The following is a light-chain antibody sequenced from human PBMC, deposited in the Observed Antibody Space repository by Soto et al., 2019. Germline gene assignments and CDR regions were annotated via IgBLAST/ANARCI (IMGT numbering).Light chain of an antibody. V-gene: IGKV3D-20*02. CDR2: GAS. CDR1: QSVSSSY. J-gene: IGKJ5*01. CDR3: QQRSNWPIT. Sequence: EIVLTQSPGTLSLSPGERATLSCRASQSVSSSYLAWYQQKPGQAPRLLIYGASSRATGIPDRFSGSGSGTDFTLTISRLEPEDFAVYYCQQRSNWPITFGQGTRL.